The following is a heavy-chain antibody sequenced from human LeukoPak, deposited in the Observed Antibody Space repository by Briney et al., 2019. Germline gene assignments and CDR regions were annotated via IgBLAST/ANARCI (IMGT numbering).Heavy chain of an antibody. CDR2: IKQDGSEK. Sequence: GGSLRLSCADSEFTLSNYWIHWVRQAPGKGLEWVANIKQDGSEKYYMDSVKGRFTISRDNAKNSLYLQMNSLRAEDTAVYYCASLVATMTWGQGTLVTVSS. D-gene: IGHD5-12*01. CDR3: ASLVATMT. CDR1: EFTLSNYW. J-gene: IGHJ4*02. V-gene: IGHV3-7*01.